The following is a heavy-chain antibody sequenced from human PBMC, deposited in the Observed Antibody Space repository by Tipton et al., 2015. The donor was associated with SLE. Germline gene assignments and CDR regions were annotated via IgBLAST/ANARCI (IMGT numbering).Heavy chain of an antibody. CDR3: TKVGGSGHFDY. Sequence: TLSLTCTVSGGSISSYSWSWIRQPPGKGLEYIGYIYSSGSPEYNPSLKSRVTISIDTSKNQFSLNLRSVTAADTAVYYCTKVGGSGHFDYWGQGTLVTVSS. V-gene: IGHV4-59*01. CDR2: IYSSGSP. J-gene: IGHJ4*02. CDR1: GGSISSYS. D-gene: IGHD3-16*01.